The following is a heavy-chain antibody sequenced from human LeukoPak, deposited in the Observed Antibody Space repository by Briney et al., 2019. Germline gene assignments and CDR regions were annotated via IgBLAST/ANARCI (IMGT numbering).Heavy chain of an antibody. CDR3: ARGRGYFYY. J-gene: IGHJ4*03. CDR1: GGSISSYY. V-gene: IGHV4-59*01. Sequence: SETLSLTCTVSGGSISSYYWSWIRQPPGKGLEWVGYIYYSGSTNYNPSFKSGVTISADTSENQFSLKLSSVTAADTAVYYCARGRGYFYYWGQGTLVTVSS. CDR2: IYYSGST.